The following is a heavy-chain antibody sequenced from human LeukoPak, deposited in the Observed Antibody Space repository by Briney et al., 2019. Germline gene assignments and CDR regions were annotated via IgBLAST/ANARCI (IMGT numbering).Heavy chain of an antibody. CDR3: ARGLEHIVGGPIGY. Sequence: SETLSLTCTVSGYSISSGYYWGWIRQPPGKGLEWIGSIYHSGSTYYNPSLKSRVTISVDTSKNQFSLKLSSVTAADTAVYYCARGLEHIVGGPIGYWGQGTLVTVSS. J-gene: IGHJ4*02. D-gene: IGHD1-26*01. V-gene: IGHV4-38-2*02. CDR2: IYHSGST. CDR1: GYSISSGYY.